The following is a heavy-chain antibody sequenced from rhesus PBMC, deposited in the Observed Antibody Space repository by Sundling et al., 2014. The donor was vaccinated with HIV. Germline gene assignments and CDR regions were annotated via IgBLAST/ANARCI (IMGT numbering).Heavy chain of an antibody. CDR2: VYGKFETT. Sequence: QVQLQESGPGLVKPSETLSLTCAVSGGSISGGYYWSWIRQAPGTGLEWIGGVYGKFETTNYNPSLKSRVTISKDTSKNQLSLRLNSVTAADTAFYYCARERGSRVDFWGQGVLVTVSS. CDR1: GGSISGGYY. D-gene: IGHD5-42*01. V-gene: IGHV4S13*01. J-gene: IGHJ4*01. CDR3: ARERGSRVDF.